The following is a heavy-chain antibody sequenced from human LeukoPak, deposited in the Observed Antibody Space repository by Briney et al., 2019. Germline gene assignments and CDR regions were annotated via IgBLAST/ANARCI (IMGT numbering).Heavy chain of an antibody. Sequence: PGGSLRLSCAASGFTFRRHNMNWVRQAPGKGLEWVSSITSKGDYTYYADSVKGRFSISRDNAKNSLYVQMNSLRVEDTAIYFCARDRDTIFGVAAGMDVWGPGTTVTVSS. D-gene: IGHD3-3*01. V-gene: IGHV3-21*01. CDR1: GFTFRRHN. CDR3: ARDRDTIFGVAAGMDV. J-gene: IGHJ6*02. CDR2: ITSKGDYT.